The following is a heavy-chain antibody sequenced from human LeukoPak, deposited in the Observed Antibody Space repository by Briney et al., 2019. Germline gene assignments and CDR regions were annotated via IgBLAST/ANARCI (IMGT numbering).Heavy chain of an antibody. CDR3: GRGGGDSSSSQDFDY. D-gene: IGHD6-13*01. Sequence: PSGTLSLTCAVFGGSISSSNWWSWVRQSPGKGLEWIGESDHSGTTNYNPSLKSRGTISVDTSKNQFSLRLSSVTAADTAVYYCGRGGGDSSSSQDFDYWGQGTLVTVSS. V-gene: IGHV4-4*02. J-gene: IGHJ4*02. CDR1: GGSISSSNW. CDR2: SDHSGTT.